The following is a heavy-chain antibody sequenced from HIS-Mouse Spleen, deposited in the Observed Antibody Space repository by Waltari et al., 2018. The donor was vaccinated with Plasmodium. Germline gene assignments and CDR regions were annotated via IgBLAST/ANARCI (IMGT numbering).Heavy chain of an antibody. CDR2: NNLTSVGT. D-gene: IGHD1-26*01. Sequence: QVQLVQSGAEVKKPGASVKVSCKASGYTFTGYYMHWVRQAPGQGLEWKGWNNLTSVGTNYEQKCQCRVTMTRDTSISTAYMELSRLRSDDTAVYYCARGRIVGATGVDYWGQGTLVTVSS. J-gene: IGHJ4*02. CDR3: ARGRIVGATGVDY. V-gene: IGHV1-2*02. CDR1: GYTFTGYY.